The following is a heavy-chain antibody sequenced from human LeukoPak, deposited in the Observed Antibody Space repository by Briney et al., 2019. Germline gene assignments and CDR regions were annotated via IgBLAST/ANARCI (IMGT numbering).Heavy chain of an antibody. Sequence: SETLSLTCTVSGGSISSSSYYWGWLRQPPGKGLEWIGSIYYSGSTYYNPSLKSRVTISVDTSKNQFSLKLSSVTAADTAVYYCARHIYVSVAAAGFDYWGQGTLVTVSS. CDR3: ARHIYVSVAAAGFDY. V-gene: IGHV4-39*01. J-gene: IGHJ4*02. CDR1: GGSISSSSYY. CDR2: IYYSGST. D-gene: IGHD6-13*01.